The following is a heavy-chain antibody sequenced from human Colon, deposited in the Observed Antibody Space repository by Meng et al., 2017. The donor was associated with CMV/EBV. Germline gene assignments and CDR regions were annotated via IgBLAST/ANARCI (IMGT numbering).Heavy chain of an antibody. D-gene: IGHD2-2*01. V-gene: IGHV3-7*01. J-gene: IGHJ6*02. CDR1: GFTFSNYW. CDR3: ARDANCSSTSCYLSAYYYGMDV. Sequence: GESLKISCAASGFTFSNYWMSWVRQTPGKGLEWVANINQDGSGKYYVDSVKGRFTISRDNAKNSLYLQMNSLRAEDTAVYYCARDANCSSTSCYLSAYYYGMDVWGQGTTVTVSS. CDR2: INQDGSGK.